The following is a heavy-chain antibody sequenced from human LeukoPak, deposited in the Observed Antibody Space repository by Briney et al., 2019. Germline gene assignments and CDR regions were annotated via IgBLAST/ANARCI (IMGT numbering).Heavy chain of an antibody. V-gene: IGHV4-39*07. CDR1: GGSIGSSSYY. Sequence: PSETLSLTCTVSGGSIGSSSYYWGWIRQPPGKGLEWIGSIYYSGSTYYNPSLKSRVTISVDTSKNQFSLKLSSVTAADTAVYYCARDHEAGSGWLGYWGQGTLVTVSS. J-gene: IGHJ4*02. CDR3: ARDHEAGSGWLGY. CDR2: IYYSGST. D-gene: IGHD6-19*01.